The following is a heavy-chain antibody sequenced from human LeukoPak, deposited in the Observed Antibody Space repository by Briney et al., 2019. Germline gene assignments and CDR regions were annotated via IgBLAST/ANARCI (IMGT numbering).Heavy chain of an antibody. Sequence: GGSLRLSCAASGFTFSSYAMSWVRQAPGKGLEWVSAISGSGGSTYYADSVKGRFTISRGNSKNTLYLQMNSLRAEDTAVYYCAKECYYDSSGYSDYWGQGTLVTVSS. D-gene: IGHD3-22*01. CDR3: AKECYYDSSGYSDY. CDR1: GFTFSSYA. V-gene: IGHV3-23*01. CDR2: ISGSGGST. J-gene: IGHJ4*02.